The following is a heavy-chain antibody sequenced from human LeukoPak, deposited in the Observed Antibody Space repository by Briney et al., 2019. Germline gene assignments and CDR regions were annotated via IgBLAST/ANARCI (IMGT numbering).Heavy chain of an antibody. Sequence: SVKVSCKASGGTFSSYAISWVRQAPGQGLEWMGRIIPILGIANYAQKFQGRVTITADKSTSTAYMELSSLRSEDTAVYYCVRDDDFDYWGQGTLVTVSS. CDR1: GGTFSSYA. J-gene: IGHJ4*02. CDR2: IIPILGIA. CDR3: VRDDDFDY. V-gene: IGHV1-69*04. D-gene: IGHD3-3*01.